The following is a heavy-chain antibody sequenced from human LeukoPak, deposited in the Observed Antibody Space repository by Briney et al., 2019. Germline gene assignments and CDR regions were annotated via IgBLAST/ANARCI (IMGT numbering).Heavy chain of an antibody. D-gene: IGHD3-9*01. CDR3: AATYYDILTGYSPYYFDY. V-gene: IGHV4-59*01. J-gene: IGHJ4*02. Sequence: SETLSLTCTVSGGSISSYYWSWIRQPPGKGLEWIGYIYYSGSTNYDPSLKSRVTISVDTSKNQFSLKLSSVTAADTAVYYCAATYYDILTGYSPYYFDYWGQGTLVTVSS. CDR1: GGSISSYY. CDR2: IYYSGST.